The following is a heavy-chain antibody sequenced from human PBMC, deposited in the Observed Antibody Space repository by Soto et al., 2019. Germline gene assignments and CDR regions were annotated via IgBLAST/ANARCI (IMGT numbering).Heavy chain of an antibody. CDR3: ARDSRGLGFDD. Sequence: QVQLVQSGAEVKKPGSSVKVSCKASGGTFSGYAISWVRQAPGQGLEWMGGIIPIFGTANYAQKFQGRVRITADESTSTAYMELSSLRSEDTAVYYCARDSRGLGFDDWGQGTLVTVSS. CDR1: GGTFSGYA. V-gene: IGHV1-69*12. CDR2: IIPIFGTA. J-gene: IGHJ4*02. D-gene: IGHD5-12*01.